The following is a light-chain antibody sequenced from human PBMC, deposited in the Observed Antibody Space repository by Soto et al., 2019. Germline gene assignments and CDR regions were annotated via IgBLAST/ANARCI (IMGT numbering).Light chain of an antibody. Sequence: DIVMTQSPATRSVSPGERATLSCRASQRISSNLAWYQQKPGQAPRLLIYGASTRATGIPARFSGSGSGTDFTPTISSLEPEDFAVDYCQQRSNWPPWTFGQGTKVDIK. CDR2: GAS. V-gene: IGKV3-15*01. CDR1: QRISSN. CDR3: QQRSNWPPWT. J-gene: IGKJ1*01.